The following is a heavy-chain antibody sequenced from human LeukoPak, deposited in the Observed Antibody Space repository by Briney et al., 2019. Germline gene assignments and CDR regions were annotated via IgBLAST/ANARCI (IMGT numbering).Heavy chain of an antibody. D-gene: IGHD2-15*01. J-gene: IGHJ4*02. CDR3: ARDGVVVAATVFDY. CDR2: ISYDGSNK. Sequence: GGSLRLSCAASGFTFSSYAMHWVRQAPGKGLEWVAVISYDGSNKYYADSVKGRFTISRDNSKNTLYLQMNSLRAEDTAVYYCARDGVVVAATVFDYWGQGTLVTVSS. V-gene: IGHV3-30*04. CDR1: GFTFSSYA.